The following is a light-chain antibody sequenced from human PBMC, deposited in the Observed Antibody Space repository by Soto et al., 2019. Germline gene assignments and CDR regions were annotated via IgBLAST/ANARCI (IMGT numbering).Light chain of an antibody. CDR3: QKYGSSVT. V-gene: IGKV1-39*02. CDR2: DAS. J-gene: IGKJ5*01. Sequence: DIQLTQSPSSLSASVGDKVTITCRASQSIRSYLNWVQQKPGKAPKLLIYDASSLQTGVPSRFSGSGSGTDFSLTISRLEPEDFAVYYCQKYGSSVTLGQGTRLEIK. CDR1: QSIRSY.